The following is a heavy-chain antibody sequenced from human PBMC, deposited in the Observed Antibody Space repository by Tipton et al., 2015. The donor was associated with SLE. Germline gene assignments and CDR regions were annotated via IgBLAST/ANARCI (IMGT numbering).Heavy chain of an antibody. Sequence: SLRLSCAASGFTFSSYSMNWVRQAPGKGLEWVSYISSSSSTIYYADSVKGRFTISRDNAKNSLYLQMNSLRAEDTAVYYCASEKQPEGLDYWGQGTLVTVSS. V-gene: IGHV3-48*01. CDR3: ASEKQPEGLDY. CDR1: GFTFSSYS. D-gene: IGHD5-18*01. CDR2: ISSSSSTI. J-gene: IGHJ4*02.